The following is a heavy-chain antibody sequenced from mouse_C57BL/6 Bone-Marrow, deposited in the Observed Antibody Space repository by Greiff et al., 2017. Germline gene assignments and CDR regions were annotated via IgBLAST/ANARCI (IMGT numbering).Heavy chain of an antibody. CDR2: IHPNSGST. J-gene: IGHJ1*03. V-gene: IGHV1-64*01. CDR1: GYTFTSYW. D-gene: IGHD2-1*01. CDR3: ASYYGNSYWYFDV. Sequence: QVHVKQSGAELVKPGASVKLSCKASGYTFTSYWMHWVKQRPGQGLEWIGMIHPNSGSTNYNEKFKSKATLTVDKSSSTAYMQLSSLTSEDSAVYYCASYYGNSYWYFDVWGTGTTVTVSS.